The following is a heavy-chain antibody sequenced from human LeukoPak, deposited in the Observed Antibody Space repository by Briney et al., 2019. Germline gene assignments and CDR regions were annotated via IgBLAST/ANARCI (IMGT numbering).Heavy chain of an antibody. CDR3: ARQTGSGLFILP. CDR1: GGSISSYY. J-gene: IGHJ4*02. D-gene: IGHD3/OR15-3a*01. V-gene: IGHV4-39*01. CDR2: IYYSGNT. Sequence: SETLSLTCTVSGGSISSYYWSWIRQPPGKGLEWIGSIYYSGNTYYNASLKSQVSISIDTSKNQCSLRLTSVTAADTAVYYCARQTGSGLFILPGGQGTLVTVSS.